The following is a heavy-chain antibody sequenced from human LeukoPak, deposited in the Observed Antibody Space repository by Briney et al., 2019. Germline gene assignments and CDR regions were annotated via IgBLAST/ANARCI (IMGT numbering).Heavy chain of an antibody. CDR1: GFTFCGYS. CDR3: AKTMGAIDHDY. V-gene: IGHV3-23*01. J-gene: IGHJ4*02. CDR2: VTNSGSST. Sequence: GGSLRLSCAASGFTFCGYSMTWVRQAPGKGLEWVSTVTNSGSSTYYADSVKGRFTNSRDNSKNTLYLQMNSLRAEDTAVYYCAKTMGAIDHDYWGQGTLVTVSS. D-gene: IGHD1-26*01.